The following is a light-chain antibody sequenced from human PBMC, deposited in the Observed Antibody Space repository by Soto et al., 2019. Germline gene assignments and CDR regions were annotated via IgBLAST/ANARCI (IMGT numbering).Light chain of an antibody. CDR2: EVS. Sequence: QSALTQPASVSGSPGQSITISCTGTSSDVGGYNYVSWYQQHPGKAPKLMIFEVSDRPSGVSHRFSGSKSGNMASLTISGLQAEDEADYYCSSYTTSTTLVFGTGTKLTVL. CDR1: SSDVGGYNY. V-gene: IGLV2-14*01. J-gene: IGLJ1*01. CDR3: SSYTTSTTLV.